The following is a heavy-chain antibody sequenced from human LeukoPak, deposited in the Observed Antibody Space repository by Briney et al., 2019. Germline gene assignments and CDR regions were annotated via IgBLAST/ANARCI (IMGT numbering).Heavy chain of an antibody. V-gene: IGHV3-7*01. CDR2: IKQDGSEK. Sequence: GGSLRLSCAASGFTFSSNWMRWVRQAPGKGLEWVASIKQDGSEKYYVGSVKGRFTISRDNAKNSLFLQMDSLRVEDTAVYYCAREIGYDAFDIWGQGTMVTVSS. CDR3: AREIGYDAFDI. CDR1: GFTFSSNW. J-gene: IGHJ3*02. D-gene: IGHD5-12*01.